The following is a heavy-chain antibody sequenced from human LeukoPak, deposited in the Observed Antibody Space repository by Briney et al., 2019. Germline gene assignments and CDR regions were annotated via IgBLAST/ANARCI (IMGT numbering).Heavy chain of an antibody. CDR1: GGSISSYY. D-gene: IGHD6-13*01. V-gene: IGHV4-59*08. CDR2: IYYSGST. Sequence: SETLSLTCTVSGGSISSYYWSWIRQPPGKGLEWIGYIYYSGSTNYNASLKSRVTISVDTSKNQFSLKLSSVTAADTAVYYCARHGGGRYSSSWYQSGNTYYHYGMDVWGQGTTVTVSS. CDR3: ARHGGGRYSSSWYQSGNTYYHYGMDV. J-gene: IGHJ6*02.